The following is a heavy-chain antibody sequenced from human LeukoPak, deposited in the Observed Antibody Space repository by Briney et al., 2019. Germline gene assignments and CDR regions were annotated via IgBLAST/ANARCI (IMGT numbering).Heavy chain of an antibody. J-gene: IGHJ3*02. CDR1: GFTFSSFS. D-gene: IGHD3-10*01. Sequence: GGSLRLSCAASGFTFSSFSMNWVRQAPGKGLEWVSYISSGSSTIYYADSVKGRFTISRDNAKNSLYLRVNSLRDEDTAVYYCARAGGLLWFGEVLESSDAFHIWGQGTMVTVSS. CDR3: ARAGGLLWFGEVLESSDAFHI. V-gene: IGHV3-48*02. CDR2: ISSGSSTI.